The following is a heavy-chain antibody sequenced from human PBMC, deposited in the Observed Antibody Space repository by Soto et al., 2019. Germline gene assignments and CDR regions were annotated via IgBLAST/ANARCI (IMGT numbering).Heavy chain of an antibody. CDR1: GGTFSSYA. J-gene: IGHJ6*02. CDR2: IIPIFGTA. Sequence: QVQLVQSGAEVKKPGSSVKVSCKASGGTFSSYAISWVRQAPGQGLEWMGGIIPIFGTANYAQKFQGRVTITADESTSTAYIELSRLRSEDKDVYYCARDLPEWDCSSNSCFRYYYGMDVWGQGTTVTVSS. CDR3: ARDLPEWDCSSNSCFRYYYGMDV. D-gene: IGHD2-2*01. V-gene: IGHV1-69*01.